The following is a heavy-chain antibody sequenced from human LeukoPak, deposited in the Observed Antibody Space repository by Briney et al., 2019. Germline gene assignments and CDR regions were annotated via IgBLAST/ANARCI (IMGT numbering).Heavy chain of an antibody. J-gene: IGHJ5*01. CDR3: ARDVGRTYYYGSGTYYPDS. V-gene: IGHV3-74*01. D-gene: IGHD3-10*01. CDR2: INSGGSST. CDR1: GFTFSSYW. Sequence: PGGSLRLSCAASGFTFSSYWMHWVRQAPGKGLVWVSRINSGGSSTNYADSVKGRFTISRDNAKSTLYLQMNSLRAEDTAVYYRARDVGRTYYYGSGTYYPDSWGQGTLVTVSS.